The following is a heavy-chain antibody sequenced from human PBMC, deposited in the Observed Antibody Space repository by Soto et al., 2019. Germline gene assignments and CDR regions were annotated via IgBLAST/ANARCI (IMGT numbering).Heavy chain of an antibody. J-gene: IGHJ4*02. V-gene: IGHV4-31*03. Sequence: QVELQESGPGLVKPSQTLSLTCTVSGGSISSGGYYWSWVRQHPGKGLEWIGYIYDSGSTYYNPSLESRVTISVDTSKKQFSLKLTSVTAADTAVYYCARQATGWYPDYWGQGTLVTVSS. CDR2: IYDSGST. D-gene: IGHD6-19*01. CDR3: ARQATGWYPDY. CDR1: GGSISSGGYY.